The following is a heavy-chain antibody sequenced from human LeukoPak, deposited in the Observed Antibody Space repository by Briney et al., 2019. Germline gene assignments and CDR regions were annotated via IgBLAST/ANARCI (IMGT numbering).Heavy chain of an antibody. D-gene: IGHD3-9*01. CDR1: GGSFSGYY. CDR3: ARALHHSRYFDWLDYFDY. J-gene: IGHJ4*02. CDR2: INHSGST. V-gene: IGHV4-34*01. Sequence: SETLSLTCAVYGGSFSGYYWSWIRQPPGKGLEWIGEINHSGSTNYNPSLKSRVTISVDTSKNQFSLKLSSVTAADTAVYYCARALHHSRYFDWLDYFDYWGQGTLVTVSS.